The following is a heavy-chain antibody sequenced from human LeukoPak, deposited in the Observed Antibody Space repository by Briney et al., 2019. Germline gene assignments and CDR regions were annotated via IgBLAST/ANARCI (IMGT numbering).Heavy chain of an antibody. V-gene: IGHV3-23*01. CDR3: ARGRDTGRQYYFDY. Sequence: GGSLRLSCAASGFTFSSYAMSWVRQAPGKGLEWVSAISGSGGSTYYADSVKGQFTISRDNSKNTLYLQMNSLRAEDTAVYYCARGRDTGRQYYFDYWGQGTLVTVSS. D-gene: IGHD5-18*01. J-gene: IGHJ4*02. CDR2: ISGSGGST. CDR1: GFTFSSYA.